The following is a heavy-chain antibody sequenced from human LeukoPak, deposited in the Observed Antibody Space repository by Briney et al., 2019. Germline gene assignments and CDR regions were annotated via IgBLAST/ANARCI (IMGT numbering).Heavy chain of an antibody. D-gene: IGHD3-22*01. Sequence: SETLSLTCTVSGGSISSGSYYWSWIRQPAGKGLEWIGRIYTSGSTTYNPSLKSRVTMSVDTSKNQFSLKLRSVTAADTALYYCASTSPKYYYESSGYSSLFDNWGQGTLVTVSS. J-gene: IGHJ4*02. V-gene: IGHV4-61*02. CDR2: IYTSGST. CDR3: ASTSPKYYYESSGYSSLFDN. CDR1: GGSISSGSYY.